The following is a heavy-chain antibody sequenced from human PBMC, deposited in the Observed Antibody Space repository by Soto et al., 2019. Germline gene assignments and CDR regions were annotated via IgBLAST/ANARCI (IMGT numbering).Heavy chain of an antibody. CDR1: GFTFSSYS. J-gene: IGHJ4*02. CDR3: ARGSLGSSWSL. D-gene: IGHD6-13*01. CDR2: ISSSNSYI. V-gene: IGHV3-21*01. Sequence: PGGSLRLSCAASGFTFSSYSINWVRQAPGKGLEWVSSISSSNSYIYYADSVKGRFTISRANAKNSLYLQMNSLRAEDTAVYYCARGSLGSSWSLWGQGXLVTVYS.